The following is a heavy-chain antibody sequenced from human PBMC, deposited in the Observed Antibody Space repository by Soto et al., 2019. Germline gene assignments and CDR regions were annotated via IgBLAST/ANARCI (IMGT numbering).Heavy chain of an antibody. D-gene: IGHD4-17*01. CDR1: GFTFSSYA. Sequence: EVQLLESGGGLVQPGGSLRLSCAASGFTFSSYAMSWVRQAPGKGLDWVSTISGSGGSTYYADSVKGRFTMSRDNSKNTVYLQMNSLRAEDTAISYCAKERQATTVTLPDYWGQGTLVTVSS. CDR3: AKERQATTVTLPDY. J-gene: IGHJ4*02. V-gene: IGHV3-23*01. CDR2: ISGSGGST.